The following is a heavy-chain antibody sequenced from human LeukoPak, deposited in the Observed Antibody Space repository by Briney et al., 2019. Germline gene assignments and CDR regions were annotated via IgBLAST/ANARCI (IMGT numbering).Heavy chain of an antibody. J-gene: IGHJ4*02. CDR1: GGSFSGYY. CDR2: INHSGST. CDR3: ARGVSSSWYYFDS. V-gene: IGHV4-34*01. Sequence: SETLSLTCAVYGGSFSGYYWSWIRQPPGKGLEWIGEINHSGSTNYNPSLKSRVTISVDTSKNQFSLKLSSVTAADTAVYYCARGVSSSWYYFDSSGQGTLVTVSS. D-gene: IGHD6-13*01.